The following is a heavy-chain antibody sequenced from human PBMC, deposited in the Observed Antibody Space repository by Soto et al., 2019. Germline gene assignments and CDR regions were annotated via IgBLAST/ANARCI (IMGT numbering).Heavy chain of an antibody. Sequence: PGGSLRLSCAASGFTFSSYGMHGVRQAPGKGLEWVAVISYDGSNKYYADSVKGRFTISRDNSKNTLYLQMNSLRAEDTAVYYCAKLVVGIPPDAFAIWGQGTMVTV. CDR2: ISYDGSNK. CDR1: GFTFSSYG. J-gene: IGHJ3*02. V-gene: IGHV3-30*18. CDR3: AKLVVGIPPDAFAI. D-gene: IGHD3-22*01.